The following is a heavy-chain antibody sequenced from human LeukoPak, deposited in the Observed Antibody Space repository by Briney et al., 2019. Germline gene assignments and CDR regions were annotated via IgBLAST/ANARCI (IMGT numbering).Heavy chain of an antibody. V-gene: IGHV4-30-4*01. CDR3: ARVRLVATAFDI. CDR1: GGSISSGDYY. Sequence: PSQTLSFTCTVSGGSISSGDYYWSWIRQPPGKGLEWIGYIYYSGSTYYNPSLKSRVTISVDTSKNQFSLKLSSVTAADTAVYYCARVRLVATAFDIWGQGTMVTVSS. D-gene: IGHD5-12*01. CDR2: IYYSGST. J-gene: IGHJ3*02.